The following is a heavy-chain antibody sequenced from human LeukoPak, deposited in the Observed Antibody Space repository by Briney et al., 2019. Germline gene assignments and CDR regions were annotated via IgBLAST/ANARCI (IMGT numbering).Heavy chain of an antibody. V-gene: IGHV3-21*01. CDR2: ISSSSSYI. Sequence: PGGSLRLSCAASGFTFSSYSMNWVRQAPGKGLEWVSSISSSSSYIYYADSVKGRFTISRDNAKNSLYLQMNSLRAEDTAVYYSASLLGNDARRFDYWGQGTLVTVSS. CDR1: GFTFSSYS. CDR3: ASLLGNDARRFDY. D-gene: IGHD1-1*01. J-gene: IGHJ4*02.